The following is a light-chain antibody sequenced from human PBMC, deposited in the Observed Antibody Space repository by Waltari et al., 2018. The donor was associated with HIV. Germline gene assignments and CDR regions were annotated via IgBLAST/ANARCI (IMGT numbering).Light chain of an antibody. Sequence: QSALTQPRSVSGSPGQSVTISCTGTSSDVGAYNFVSWYQHHPGKVPKLIISDVTKRPSGVPDRFSGSKSGNTASMTISGLQAEDEADYYCCSYAGSYTLIFGGGTKLTVL. V-gene: IGLV2-11*01. J-gene: IGLJ2*01. CDR1: SSDVGAYNF. CDR2: DVT. CDR3: CSYAGSYTLI.